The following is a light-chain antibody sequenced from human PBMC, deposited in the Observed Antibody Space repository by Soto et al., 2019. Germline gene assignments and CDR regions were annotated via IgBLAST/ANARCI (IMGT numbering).Light chain of an antibody. J-gene: IGKJ4*02. CDR3: KQYNNWPSLT. V-gene: IGKV3-15*01. Sequence: EIVMTQSPATLSVSPGERATLSCRASQGISNSLAWYQQKPGQAPRLLIYGVSTRATGIPARFSGSGSGTEFTLTISRLQSEDFAVYQRKQYNNWPSLTSVGGTKVDIK. CDR2: GVS. CDR1: QGISNS.